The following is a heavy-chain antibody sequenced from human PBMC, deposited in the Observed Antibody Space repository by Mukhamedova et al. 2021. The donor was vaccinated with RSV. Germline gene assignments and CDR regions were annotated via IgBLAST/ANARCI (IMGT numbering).Heavy chain of an antibody. V-gene: IGHV3-30-3*01. CDR3: ATSWGDYGGNSGGGY. CDR1: SSYA. CDR2: ISYDGSNK. Sequence: SSYAMHWVRQAPGKGLEWVAVISYDGSNKYYADSVKGRFTISRDNSKNTLYLQMNSLRAEDTAVYYCATSWGDYGGNSGGGYWGQ. J-gene: IGHJ4*02. D-gene: IGHD4-23*01.